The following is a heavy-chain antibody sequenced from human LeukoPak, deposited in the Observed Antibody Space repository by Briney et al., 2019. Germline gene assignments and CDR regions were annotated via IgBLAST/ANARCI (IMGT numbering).Heavy chain of an antibody. Sequence: GGSLRLSCAASGFTFSSYGMHWARQAPGKGLEWVAFIRYDGSNDRTSEYYADSVTGRFTISRDNSKNTLYLQMNSLRAEDTAVYYCGGVRGVIYYYGMDVWGQGTTVTVSS. CDR2: IRYDGSNDRTSE. CDR1: GFTFSSYG. V-gene: IGHV3-30*02. J-gene: IGHJ6*02. CDR3: GGVRGVIYYYGMDV. D-gene: IGHD3-10*01.